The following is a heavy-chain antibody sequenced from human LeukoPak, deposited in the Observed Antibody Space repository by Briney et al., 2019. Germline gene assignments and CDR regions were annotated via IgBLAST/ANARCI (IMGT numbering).Heavy chain of an antibody. CDR2: ITADNGNA. CDR1: GYTFTNYG. D-gene: IGHD2-15*01. V-gene: IGHV1-18*01. Sequence: ASVKVSCKASGYTFTNYGISWVRQAPGQGLEWMGWITADNGNANYAQKFQGRVTMTADTSTSTAYMELRSLRSDDTAVYYCARDLYCSSSNCYDGASDYWGQGTLVTVSS. CDR3: ARDLYCSSSNCYDGASDY. J-gene: IGHJ4*02.